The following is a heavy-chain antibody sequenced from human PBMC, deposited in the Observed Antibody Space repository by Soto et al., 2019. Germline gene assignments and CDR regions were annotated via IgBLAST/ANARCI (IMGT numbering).Heavy chain of an antibody. D-gene: IGHD2-15*01. Sequence: QVPLVQSGAEVKKPGASVKVSCKASGYTFTSYGISWVRQAPGQGLEWMGWISAYNGNTNYAQKLQGRVTMTTDTATSTAYMELRSLRPDDTAVYYCARDHCSGGSCYSRSELTTVTTTYDYYMDVWGKGTTVTVSS. CDR1: GYTFTSYG. CDR2: ISAYNGNT. V-gene: IGHV1-18*01. CDR3: ARDHCSGGSCYSRSELTTVTTTYDYYMDV. J-gene: IGHJ6*03.